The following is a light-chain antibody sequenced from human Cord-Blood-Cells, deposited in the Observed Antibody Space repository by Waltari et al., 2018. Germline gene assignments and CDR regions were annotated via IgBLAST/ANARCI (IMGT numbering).Light chain of an antibody. J-gene: IGLJ1*01. Sequence: QSALTQPASVSGSPGQPITISCTGTSSDVGGYNYVSWYQQHPGKAPKLMIYYVSNRPSGVSTRCSGSKSGNTASLTISGLQAEDEADYYCSSYTSSSTYVFGTGTKVTVL. CDR2: YVS. V-gene: IGLV2-14*01. CDR1: SSDVGGYNY. CDR3: SSYTSSSTYV.